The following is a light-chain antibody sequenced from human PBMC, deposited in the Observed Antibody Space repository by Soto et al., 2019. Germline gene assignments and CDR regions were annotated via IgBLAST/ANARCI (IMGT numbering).Light chain of an antibody. CDR1: QGITNF. CDR3: QKYDSAPWT. Sequence: DIQMTQSPSSLSASVADRVTITCRASQGITNFLAWYQQKPGKVPKLLIYAASTLQSGVPSRFSGSGSGTDFTLTISSLQPEDVATYYCQKYDSAPWTFGQGTKVEIK. V-gene: IGKV1-27*01. J-gene: IGKJ1*01. CDR2: AAS.